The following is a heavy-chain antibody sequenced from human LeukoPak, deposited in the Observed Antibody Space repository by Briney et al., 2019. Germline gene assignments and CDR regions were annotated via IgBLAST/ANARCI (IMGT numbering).Heavy chain of an antibody. CDR3: AIDRLSCDWSDYRFHY. J-gene: IGHJ4*01. V-gene: IGHV3-7*01. D-gene: IGHD3-3*01. CDR2: INHDGGEV. CDR1: GFTFRTYW. Sequence: PGESLRLSCVASGFTFRTYWMNWFRRAPGKGLEWVGNINHDGGEVNYVDSVKGRFTISRDNAKDSLYLQMNSLRAEDTAMYYCAIDRLSCDWSDYRFHYWGQGARVTVSS.